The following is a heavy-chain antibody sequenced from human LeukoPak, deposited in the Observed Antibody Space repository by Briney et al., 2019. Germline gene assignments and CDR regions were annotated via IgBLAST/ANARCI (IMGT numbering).Heavy chain of an antibody. CDR1: GFTFSGYD. Sequence: GSLRLSCEASGFTFSGYDMHWVRQATGKGLERVSAIGTTGDTYYSDSVRGRFTISRENAKNSLDLQMNSLRAGDTAVYYCARSPSYSSSWYALDSWGQGTLVTVSS. D-gene: IGHD6-13*01. V-gene: IGHV3-13*01. CDR2: IGTTGDT. J-gene: IGHJ4*02. CDR3: ARSPSYSSSWYALDS.